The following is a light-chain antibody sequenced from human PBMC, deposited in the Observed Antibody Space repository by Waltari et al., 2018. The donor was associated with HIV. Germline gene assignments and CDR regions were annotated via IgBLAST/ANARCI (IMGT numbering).Light chain of an antibody. CDR1: QSVGQS. J-gene: IGKJ2*01. V-gene: IGKV6-21*01. Sequence: EIVLTQSPDFQSVTPKEKVTMTCRASQSVGQSLHWYQQKPDQSPKLLIRFTSQSSSGVPSRFSGSGSGTDFTLTINGLEPEDVATYYCLQSSGLYTFGQGTKLEIK. CDR2: FTS. CDR3: LQSSGLYT.